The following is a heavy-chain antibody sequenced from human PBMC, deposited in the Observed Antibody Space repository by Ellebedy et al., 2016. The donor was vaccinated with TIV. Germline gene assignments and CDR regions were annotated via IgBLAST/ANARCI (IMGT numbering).Heavy chain of an antibody. J-gene: IGHJ5*02. CDR3: ARDGMA. D-gene: IGHD1-26*01. Sequence: GGSLRLXCAASGFTFSSYAMHWVRQAPGKGLEWVAVISYDGSNKYYADSVKGRFTISRDNSKNTLYLQMNSLRAEDTAVYYCARDGMAWGQGTLVTVSS. CDR1: GFTFSSYA. CDR2: ISYDGSNK. V-gene: IGHV3-30*04.